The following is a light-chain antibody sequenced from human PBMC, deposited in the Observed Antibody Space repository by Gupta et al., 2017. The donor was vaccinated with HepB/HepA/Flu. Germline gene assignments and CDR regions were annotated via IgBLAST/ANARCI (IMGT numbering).Light chain of an antibody. V-gene: IGKV4-1*01. Sequence: DIVMTHSPDSLAVSLGERATINCKSSQSVLYSSNNKNYLAWYQQKPGQPPKLLIYWASTRESGVPDRFSGTGSGTDFTRTISSLQAEDVAVYYCQQDYSTPLTFGEGTRLELK. CDR3: QQDYSTPLT. J-gene: IGKJ5*01. CDR1: QSVLYSSNNKNY. CDR2: WAS.